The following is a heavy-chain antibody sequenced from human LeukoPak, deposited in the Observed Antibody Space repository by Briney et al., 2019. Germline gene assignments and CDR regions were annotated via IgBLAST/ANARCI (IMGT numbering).Heavy chain of an antibody. J-gene: IGHJ4*02. CDR3: ARQRGYIVGATYDY. CDR1: GGSISSGGYY. D-gene: IGHD1-26*01. V-gene: IGHV4-61*08. Sequence: SQTLSLTCTVSGGSISSGGYYWSWIRQPPGMGLEWIGYVYYTGSPDYNPSLKSRVSLSVDTSKNQFFLKLPSMAAADTAVYYCARQRGYIVGATYDYWGQGTLVTVSS. CDR2: VYYTGSP.